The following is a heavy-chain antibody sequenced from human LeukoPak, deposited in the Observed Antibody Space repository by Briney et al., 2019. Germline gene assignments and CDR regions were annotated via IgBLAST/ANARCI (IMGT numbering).Heavy chain of an antibody. Sequence: PGGSLRLSCAASGFTFSSYGMSWVRQAPGKGLEWVSTISGSGGSTNYADSVKGRFTISRDNSKNTLYLQMNSLRAEDTAVYYCARNYDFWSGYYRGDGMDVWGQGTTVTVSS. CDR3: ARNYDFWSGYYRGDGMDV. CDR2: ISGSGGST. V-gene: IGHV3-23*01. J-gene: IGHJ6*02. D-gene: IGHD3-3*01. CDR1: GFTFSSYG.